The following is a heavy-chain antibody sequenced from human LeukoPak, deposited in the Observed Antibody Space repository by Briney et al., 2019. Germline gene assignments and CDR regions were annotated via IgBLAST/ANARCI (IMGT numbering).Heavy chain of an antibody. J-gene: IGHJ4*02. CDR1: GGSFSGYY. Sequence: SETLSLTCAVYGGSFSGYYWSWIRQPPGKGLEWIGEINHSGSTNYNPSLKSRVTMSVDTSKNQFSLKLSSVTAADTAVYYCAREIFSVAASFDYWGQGTLVTVSS. CDR2: INHSGST. CDR3: AREIFSVAASFDY. D-gene: IGHD6-6*01. V-gene: IGHV4-34*01.